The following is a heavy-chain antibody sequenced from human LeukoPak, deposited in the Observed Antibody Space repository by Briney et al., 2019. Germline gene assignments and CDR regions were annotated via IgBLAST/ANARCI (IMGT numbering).Heavy chain of an antibody. V-gene: IGHV5-51*01. CDR3: ASCSRPYGTGTYSYDY. J-gene: IGHJ4*02. D-gene: IGHD3-10*01. Sequence: PGGALQISCKGSGCGFTTYWIGWVRRMPGKGLEWMGGIYPGDSDTRYSPSFQGQVTISADQSISTAYLQWSRLKASDTAMYYCASCSRPYGTGTYSYDYWGQGTLVTVSS. CDR2: IYPGDSDT. CDR1: GCGFTTYW.